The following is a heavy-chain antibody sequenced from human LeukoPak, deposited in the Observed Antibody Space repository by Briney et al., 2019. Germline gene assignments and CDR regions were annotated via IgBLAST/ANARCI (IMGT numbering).Heavy chain of an antibody. V-gene: IGHV3-21*04. CDR3: ARDQVVAGTVPDY. J-gene: IGHJ4*02. D-gene: IGHD6-19*01. CDR2: ISSSSSYI. CDR1: GFTFSSYS. Sequence: GGSLRLSCAASGFTFSSYSMNWVRQAPGKGLEWVSSISSSSSYIYYADSVKGRFTISRDNAKNSLYLQMNSLRAKDTAVYYCARDQVVAGTVPDYWGQGTLVTVSS.